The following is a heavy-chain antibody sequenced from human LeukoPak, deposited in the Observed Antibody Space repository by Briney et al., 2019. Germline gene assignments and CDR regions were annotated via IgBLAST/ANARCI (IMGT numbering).Heavy chain of an antibody. V-gene: IGHV1-2*06. CDR2: VNANSGGT. CDR1: GYSFADCF. CDR3: AGGVLHGGGNWFDP. D-gene: IGHD3-16*01. Sequence: GASVKVSCKTSGYSFADCFIHWVWQAHAPGLEWVWRVNANSGGTEYQQKFLGRVTMTRDTSISTSYMELTSLISDDTAVYYYAGGVLHGGGNWFDPRGQGTLVTVSS. J-gene: IGHJ5*02.